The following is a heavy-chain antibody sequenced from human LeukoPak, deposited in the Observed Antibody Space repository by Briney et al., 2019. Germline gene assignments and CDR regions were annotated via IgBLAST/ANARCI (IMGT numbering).Heavy chain of an antibody. J-gene: IGHJ4*02. CDR1: GYTFTGYY. CDR2: INPNSGGI. V-gene: IGHV1-2*02. Sequence: ASVKVSCTASGYTFTGYYMHWVRQAPGQGLEWMGWINPNSGGINYAQKFQGRVTMTRDTSISTAYMELTRLRSDDTAVYYCARGYYDSSAYYSADYWGQGTLVTVSS. CDR3: ARGYYDSSAYYSADY. D-gene: IGHD3-22*01.